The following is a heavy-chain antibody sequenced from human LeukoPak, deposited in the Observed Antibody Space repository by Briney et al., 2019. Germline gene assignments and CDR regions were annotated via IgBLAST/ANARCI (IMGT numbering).Heavy chain of an antibody. CDR1: GFTFSSYG. CDR2: IWYDGSNK. J-gene: IGHJ4*02. D-gene: IGHD4-17*01. CDR3: GVTTSY. V-gene: IGHV3-33*01. Sequence: GGSLRLSCAASGFTFSSYGMHWVRQAPGKGLEWVAVIWYDGSNKYYADSVKGRFTISRDNSKNILYLQMNSLRADDTAVYYCGVTTSYWGQGTLVTVSS.